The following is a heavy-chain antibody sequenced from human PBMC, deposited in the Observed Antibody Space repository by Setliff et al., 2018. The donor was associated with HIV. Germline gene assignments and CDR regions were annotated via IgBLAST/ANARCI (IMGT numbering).Heavy chain of an antibody. CDR3: ARHYFDSNSYYRPPFDS. CDR1: GVTFSNCS. V-gene: IGHV1-69*06. J-gene: IGHJ5*01. D-gene: IGHD3-22*01. CDR2: IIPMYGPA. Sequence: SVKVSCKASGVTFSNCSISWVRQAPGQGLEWMGGIIPMYGPAHYAQKFQGRVTITADTSTNTAYLEVVSLRSEDTAIYYCARHYFDSNSYYRPPFDSWGQGTPVTVSS.